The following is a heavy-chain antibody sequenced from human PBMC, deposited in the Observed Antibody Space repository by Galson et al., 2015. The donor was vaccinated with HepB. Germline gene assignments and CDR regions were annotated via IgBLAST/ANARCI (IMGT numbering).Heavy chain of an antibody. D-gene: IGHD6-13*01. Sequence: SLRLSCAASGFTFSSYAMSWVRQAPGKGLEWVSAISGSGGSTYYADSVKGRFTISRDNSKNTLYLQMNSLRAEDTAVYYCAKGGGLVAAAVNYYAFDIWGQGTMVTVSS. CDR2: ISGSGGST. V-gene: IGHV3-23*01. CDR3: AKGGGLVAAAVNYYAFDI. J-gene: IGHJ3*02. CDR1: GFTFSSYA.